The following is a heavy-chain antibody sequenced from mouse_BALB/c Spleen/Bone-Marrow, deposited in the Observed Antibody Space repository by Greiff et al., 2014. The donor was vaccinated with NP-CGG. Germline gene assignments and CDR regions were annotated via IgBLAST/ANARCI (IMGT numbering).Heavy chain of an antibody. CDR2: IYPGGGDT. CDR3: ARGGISVDY. Sequence: VHLVESGAELVRPGSSVKISCKASGYAFSVYWMNWVKQRPGQGLEWIGQIYPGGGDTNYNGKFKGRATLTADKSSNTAYMQLSSLTSEDSAVYFCARGGISVDYWGQGTTLTVSS. V-gene: IGHV1-80*01. CDR1: GYAFSVYW. J-gene: IGHJ2*01.